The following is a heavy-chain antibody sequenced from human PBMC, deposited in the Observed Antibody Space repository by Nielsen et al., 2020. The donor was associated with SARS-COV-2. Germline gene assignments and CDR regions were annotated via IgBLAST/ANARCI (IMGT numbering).Heavy chain of an antibody. CDR3: ARDYSRMVRGVIDY. Sequence: GESLKISCAASGFTFSGSAVHWVRQAPGKGLEWVAVIWYDGSNKYYADSVKGRFTISRDNSKNTLYLQMNSLRAEDTAVYYCARDYSRMVRGVIDYWGQGTLVTVSS. J-gene: IGHJ4*02. D-gene: IGHD3-10*01. V-gene: IGHV3-33*08. CDR2: IWYDGSNK. CDR1: GFTFSGSA.